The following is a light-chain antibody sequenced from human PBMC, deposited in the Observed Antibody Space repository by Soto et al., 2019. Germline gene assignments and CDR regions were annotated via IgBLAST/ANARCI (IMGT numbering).Light chain of an antibody. Sequence: QAVVTQEPSFSVSPGGTVTLTCGLSSGSVSTNYYPSWYQQTPGQAPRTLIYATNTRSSGVPDRFSGSILGNKAALTITGAQVDDESDYYCVFYMGSGLLVFGGGTKVTVL. CDR2: ATN. CDR3: VFYMGSGLLV. CDR1: SGSVSTNYY. V-gene: IGLV8-61*01. J-gene: IGLJ2*01.